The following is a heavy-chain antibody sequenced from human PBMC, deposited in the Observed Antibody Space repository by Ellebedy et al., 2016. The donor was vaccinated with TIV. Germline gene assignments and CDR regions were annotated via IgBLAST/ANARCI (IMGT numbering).Heavy chain of an antibody. CDR3: ARVVDGVVGGDY. CDR1: GFTFSSYP. D-gene: IGHD3-22*01. V-gene: IGHV3-48*02. J-gene: IGHJ4*02. CDR2: ISSSGYTI. Sequence: GESLKISCAASGFTFSSYPMIWVRQAPGKGLEWVSYISSSGYTIDHAGSVKGRFTISRDSAKNSLYLQMNGLRDEDTAVYYCARVVDGVVGGDYWGQGTPVTVSS.